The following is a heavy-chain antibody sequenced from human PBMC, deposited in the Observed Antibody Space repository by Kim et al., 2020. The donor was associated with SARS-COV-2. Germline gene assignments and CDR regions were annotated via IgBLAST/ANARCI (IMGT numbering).Heavy chain of an antibody. D-gene: IGHD4-17*01. V-gene: IGHV1-24*01. CDR2: FDPEDGET. Sequence: ASVKVSCKVSGYTLTELSMHWVRQAPGKGLEWMGGFDPEDGETIYAQKFQGRVTMTEDTSTDTAYMELSSLRSEDTAVYYCATVGYGDYRNWYFDLWGRGTLVTVSS. J-gene: IGHJ2*01. CDR3: ATVGYGDYRNWYFDL. CDR1: GYTLTELS.